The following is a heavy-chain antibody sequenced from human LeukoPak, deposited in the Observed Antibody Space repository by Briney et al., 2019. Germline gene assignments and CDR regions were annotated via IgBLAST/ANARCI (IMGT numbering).Heavy chain of an antibody. Sequence: PGGSLRLSCAASGFTFSSYSMNWVRQAPGKGLEWVSYISSSSSTIYYADSVRGRFTISRDNAKNSLYLQMSSLRDEDTAVYYCARDLYGSGSLYDYWGQGTLVTVSS. CDR1: GFTFSSYS. D-gene: IGHD3-10*01. CDR2: ISSSSSTI. V-gene: IGHV3-48*02. CDR3: ARDLYGSGSLYDY. J-gene: IGHJ4*02.